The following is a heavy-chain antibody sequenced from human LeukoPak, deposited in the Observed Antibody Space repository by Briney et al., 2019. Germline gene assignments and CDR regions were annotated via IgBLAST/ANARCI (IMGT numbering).Heavy chain of an antibody. CDR3: ARGAGAYNYYAMDV. V-gene: IGHV3-66*01. J-gene: IGHJ6*02. D-gene: IGHD6-19*01. CDR2: IYSGGST. CDR1: GFTVSSND. Sequence: GGSLRLSCAASGFTVSSNDMNWVRQAPGKGLEWVSVIYSGGSTFSVDSVKGRFTISRDNSKNTLYLQMNSLRAEDTALYYCARGAGAYNYYAMDVWGQGTAVTVSS.